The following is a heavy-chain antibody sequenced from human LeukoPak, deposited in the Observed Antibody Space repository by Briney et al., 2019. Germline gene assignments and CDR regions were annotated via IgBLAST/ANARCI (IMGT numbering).Heavy chain of an antibody. J-gene: IGHJ4*02. CDR3: ARVGEYGSGSYLVY. CDR2: ISAYNGNT. CDR1: GYSFTSNV. D-gene: IGHD3-10*01. V-gene: IGHV1-18*01. Sequence: ASVKVSCKASGYSFTSNVISWVRQAPGQGLEWMGWISAYNGNTNYAQKLQGRVTMTTDTSTSTAYMELRSLRSDDTAVYYCARVGEYGSGSYLVYWGQGPLVTVSS.